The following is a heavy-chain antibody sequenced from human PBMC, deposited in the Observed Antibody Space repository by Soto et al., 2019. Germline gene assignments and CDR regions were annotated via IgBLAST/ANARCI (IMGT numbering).Heavy chain of an antibody. V-gene: IGHV1-8*01. CDR3: ARAQAAAGTRDYYYMDV. CDR2: MNPNSGNT. J-gene: IGHJ6*03. D-gene: IGHD6-13*01. Sequence: QVQLVQSGAEVKKPGASVKVSCKASGYTFTSYDINWVRQATGQGLECMGWMNPNSGNTGYAQKFQGRVTMTRNTSISTAYMELSSLRSEDTAVYYCARAQAAAGTRDYYYMDVWGKGTTVTVSS. CDR1: GYTFTSYD.